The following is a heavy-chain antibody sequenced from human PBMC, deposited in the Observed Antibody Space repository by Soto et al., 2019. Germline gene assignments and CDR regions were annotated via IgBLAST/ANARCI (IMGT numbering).Heavy chain of an antibody. D-gene: IGHD3-16*02. CDR2: TNSNGGST. CDR1: GFTFSSHA. Sequence: PGGSLRLSCSAYGFTFSSHAMHWVRQAPGKGLEYVSSTNSNGGSTYYADSVKGRFTISRDNSKNTLYLQMRSLRAEDTAVYYCACLSPDLDFWGQGTLVTVSS. J-gene: IGHJ4*02. V-gene: IGHV3-64D*06. CDR3: ACLSPDLDF.